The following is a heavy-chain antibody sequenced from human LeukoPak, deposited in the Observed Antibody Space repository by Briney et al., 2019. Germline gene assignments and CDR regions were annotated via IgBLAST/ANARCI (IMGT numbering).Heavy chain of an antibody. D-gene: IGHD2-15*01. CDR2: ISSSSSYI. J-gene: IGHJ4*02. Sequence: GGSLRLSCAASGFTFSSYSMNWVRQAPGKGLEWVSSISSSSSYIYYADSVKGRFTISRDNAKNSLYLQMNSLRAEDTAVYYCAREDGYCSGGNCYSYFDSWGQGTLVTVSS. V-gene: IGHV3-21*01. CDR3: AREDGYCSGGNCYSYFDS. CDR1: GFTFSSYS.